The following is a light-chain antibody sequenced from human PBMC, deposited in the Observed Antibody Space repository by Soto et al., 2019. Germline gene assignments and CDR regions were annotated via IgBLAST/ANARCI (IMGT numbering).Light chain of an antibody. J-gene: IGLJ1*01. CDR1: SGDIGSYNR. CDR3: SSYTNINTRACV. V-gene: IGLV2-14*01. CDR2: EVT. Sequence: QSALTQPASVSGSPGQSITISCTGTSGDIGSYNRVSWYRQHPGKAPKLIIYEVTDRPSGVSNRFSGSKSGNTASLTISGLQAEDEAEYYCSSYTNINTRACVFGTGTKVTV.